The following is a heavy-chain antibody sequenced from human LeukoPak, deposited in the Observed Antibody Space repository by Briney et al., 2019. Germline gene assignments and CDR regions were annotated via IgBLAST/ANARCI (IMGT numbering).Heavy chain of an antibody. V-gene: IGHV3-48*04. Sequence: GGSLRLSCAASGFTFSNYLMNWVRQAPGKGLEWVSYISSSSSTIYYADSVKGRFIISRDNAKNSLYLQMNSLRAEDTAVYYCARGSGIVGATDAFDIWGQGTMVTVSS. D-gene: IGHD1-26*01. CDR1: GFTFSNYL. CDR2: ISSSSSTI. J-gene: IGHJ3*02. CDR3: ARGSGIVGATDAFDI.